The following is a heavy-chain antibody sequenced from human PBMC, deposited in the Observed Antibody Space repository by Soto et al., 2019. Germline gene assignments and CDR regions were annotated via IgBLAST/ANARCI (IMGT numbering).Heavy chain of an antibody. CDR2: ISGSGGDT. CDR1: GFTFSSYA. J-gene: IGHJ3*02. D-gene: IGHD6-6*01. Sequence: EVQLLESGGGLVQPGGSLRLSCAASGFTFSSYAMTWVRQAPAQGLEWVSGISGSGGDTYYADSVKGRFTISRDSSKNTLYLQMDSLRAEDTAVYYCAKKTDSSSPWGALDIWGQGTMVSVSS. CDR3: AKKTDSSSPWGALDI. V-gene: IGHV3-23*01.